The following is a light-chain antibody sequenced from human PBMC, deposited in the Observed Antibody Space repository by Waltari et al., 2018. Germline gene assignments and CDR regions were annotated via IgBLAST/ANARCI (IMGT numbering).Light chain of an antibody. Sequence: DIQMTQSPATLSASVGDRATISCRASQSVGTWLAWYQQKPGKAPKLLIYMASSSESGVPSRFSGSGSGTEFTLAISSLQPDDFATYSCQQYSSFSTFGQGTKVDI. J-gene: IGKJ2*01. CDR3: QQYSSFST. CDR2: MAS. CDR1: QSVGTW. V-gene: IGKV1-5*03.